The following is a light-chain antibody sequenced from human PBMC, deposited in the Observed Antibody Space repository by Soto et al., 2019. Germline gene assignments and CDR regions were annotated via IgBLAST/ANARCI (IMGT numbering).Light chain of an antibody. Sequence: EIVLTQSPATLSLSPGERAALSCRASQSVSSHLAWYQQKPGQAPRLLIYDASNRATGIPARFSGSGSGTDFNLIISSLEPEDLAVYYCQRRSNWPLTFGGGTKVEIK. V-gene: IGKV3-11*01. J-gene: IGKJ4*01. CDR2: DAS. CDR1: QSVSSH. CDR3: QRRSNWPLT.